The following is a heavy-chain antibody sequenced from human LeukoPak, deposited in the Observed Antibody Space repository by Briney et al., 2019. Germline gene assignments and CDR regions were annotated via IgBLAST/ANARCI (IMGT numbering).Heavy chain of an antibody. CDR1: GGPFNSYA. J-gene: IGHJ6*02. CDR3: ARYIHPQGLIGYAMDV. D-gene: IGHD2-15*01. CDR2: IIVILGKV. V-gene: IGHV1-69*04. Sequence: SVKVSCKASGGPFNSYAINWVRQAPGQGLEWMGRIIVILGKVNYAQKFQGRLTITADKSTRTAYMDLSNLASEDTAIYFCARYIHPQGLIGYAMDVWGQGTTVIVSS.